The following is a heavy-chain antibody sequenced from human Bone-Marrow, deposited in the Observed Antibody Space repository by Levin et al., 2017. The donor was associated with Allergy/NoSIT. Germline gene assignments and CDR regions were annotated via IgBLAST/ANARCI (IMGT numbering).Heavy chain of an antibody. J-gene: IGHJ6*03. CDR3: AKGKSPVATRAMDV. CDR2: ISGSGGTT. CDR1: GFSFNLYG. Sequence: SCFASGFSFNLYGMNWVRQAPGKGLEWVSAISGSGGTTYYAGSVKGRFTISRDKSENTLYLQMNSLRADDTAVYYCAKGKSPVATRAMDVWGKGTTVAVSS. D-gene: IGHD5-12*01. V-gene: IGHV3-23*01.